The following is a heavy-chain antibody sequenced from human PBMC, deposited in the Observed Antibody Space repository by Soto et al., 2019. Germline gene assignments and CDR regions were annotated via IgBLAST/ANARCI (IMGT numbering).Heavy chain of an antibody. J-gene: IGHJ5*02. CDR2: INSDGSST. CDR1: GFTFSSYW. Sequence: GSLRLSCAASGFTFSSYWMHWVRQAPGKGLVWVSRINSDGSSTSYADSVKGRFTISRDNAKNTLYLQMNSLRAEDTAVYYCARDSAGRNWFDPWGQGTLVTVSS. D-gene: IGHD6-19*01. CDR3: ARDSAGRNWFDP. V-gene: IGHV3-74*01.